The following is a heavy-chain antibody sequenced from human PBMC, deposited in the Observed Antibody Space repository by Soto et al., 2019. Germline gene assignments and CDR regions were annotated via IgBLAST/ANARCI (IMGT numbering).Heavy chain of an antibody. Sequence: QVQQQQWGARLLKPSETLSLTCAEYGRSMSGYNWSWLRRSPVRGLEWIGEIGPTGDTNYGPSFMSRVTVSVDTSKYELSLRLTQVTAADTATYLCARNGVGFSFYIWGLGTMVSVSS. J-gene: IGHJ3*02. V-gene: IGHV4-34*02. CDR3: ARNGVGFSFYI. CDR2: IGPTGDT. CDR1: GRSMSGYN. D-gene: IGHD3-10*01.